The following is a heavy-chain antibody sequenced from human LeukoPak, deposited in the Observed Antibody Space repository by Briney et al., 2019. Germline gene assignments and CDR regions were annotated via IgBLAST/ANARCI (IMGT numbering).Heavy chain of an antibody. D-gene: IGHD3-9*01. CDR1: GGSISSGSYY. CDR3: ARTPSFDWLTYFDY. V-gene: IGHV4-61*02. Sequence: PSETLSLTCTVSGGSISSGSYYWSWIRQPAGKGLEWIGRIYTSGSTNYNPSLKSRVTISVDTSKNRFSLKLSSVTAADTAVYYCARTPSFDWLTYFDYWGQGTLVTVSS. CDR2: IYTSGST. J-gene: IGHJ4*02.